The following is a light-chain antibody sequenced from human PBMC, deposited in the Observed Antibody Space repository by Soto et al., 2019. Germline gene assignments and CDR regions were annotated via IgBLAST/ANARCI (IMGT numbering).Light chain of an antibody. Sequence: DIQMTQSPSSLSASVRHRVTITCRASQSISSYFNWYQQKPGKAPSLLIYAASSLQSGVPSRFSGSGSGTDFTLIISSLQPEDFATYYCQHSYSTPRTFGQGTKVDIK. CDR2: AAS. CDR3: QHSYSTPRT. CDR1: QSISSY. V-gene: IGKV1-39*01. J-gene: IGKJ1*01.